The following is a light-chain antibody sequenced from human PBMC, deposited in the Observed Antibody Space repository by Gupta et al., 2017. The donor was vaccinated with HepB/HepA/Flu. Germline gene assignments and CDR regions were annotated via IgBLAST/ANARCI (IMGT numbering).Light chain of an antibody. CDR1: RSVSSD. CDR2: LAS. Sequence: EIVMSQSPATLSVSPGERATLSCRASRSVSSDLAWYQQKPGQAPRLLIYLASTRATGITARFSGSGSGTEYTLTISSRQSEEFAVYYCQQDSNWPLTFGGGTKVEIK. J-gene: IGKJ4*01. V-gene: IGKV3-15*01. CDR3: QQDSNWPLT.